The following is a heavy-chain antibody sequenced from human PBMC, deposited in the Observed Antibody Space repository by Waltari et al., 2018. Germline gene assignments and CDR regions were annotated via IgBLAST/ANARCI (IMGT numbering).Heavy chain of an antibody. D-gene: IGHD1-1*01. V-gene: IGHV3-7*01. CDR3: ARDSPDKHWKFFGNDH. CDR2: MSKDGSER. J-gene: IGHJ4*02. Sequence: EVQLVESGGGLAHPGGSLTLSCVGSGFTLRNYWMTWVRQAPGEGREWVAIMSKDGSERDYVDSVRGRFIISKDDAKNSLSLEMNILAVEDTAIYYCARDSPDKHWKFFGNDHWGQGTLVNVSP. CDR1: GFTLRNYW.